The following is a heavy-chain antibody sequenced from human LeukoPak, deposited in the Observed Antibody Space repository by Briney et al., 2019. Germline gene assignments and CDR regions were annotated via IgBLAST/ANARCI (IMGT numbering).Heavy chain of an antibody. D-gene: IGHD7-27*01. J-gene: IGHJ6*02. CDR2: ISSSGSTI. CDR3: ARDLGTLSYYYYGMDV. Sequence: GGSLRLSCAASGFIFSDYYMSWIRQAPGKGLEWVSYISSSGSTIYYADSVKGRFTISRDNAKNSLYLQMNSLRAEDTAVYYCARDLGTLSYYYYGMDVWGQGTTVTVSS. V-gene: IGHV3-11*01. CDR1: GFIFSDYY.